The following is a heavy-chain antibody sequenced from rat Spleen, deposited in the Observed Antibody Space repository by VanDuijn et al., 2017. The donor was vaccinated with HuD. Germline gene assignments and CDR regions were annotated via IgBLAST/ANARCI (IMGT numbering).Heavy chain of an antibody. Sequence: EVQLVESGGGLVKPGRSMKLSCSASGFTFSSFAMAWVRQAPKKGLEWVATISYDGSSTYYRDSVKGRFTISRDNAKSTLYLQMDSLRSEDSATYYCARRGYRYNYFDYWGQGVMVTVSS. CDR1: GFTFSSFA. V-gene: IGHV5-7*01. CDR2: ISYDGSST. D-gene: IGHD1-5*01. J-gene: IGHJ2*01. CDR3: ARRGYRYNYFDY.